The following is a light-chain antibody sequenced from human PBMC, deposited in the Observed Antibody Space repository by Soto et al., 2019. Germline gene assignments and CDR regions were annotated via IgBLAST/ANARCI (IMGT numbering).Light chain of an antibody. CDR3: SSYTSRSTVV. Sequence: QSVLTQPASVSGSPGQSISISCTGTNSDVGDYDYVSWYQQHPGKAPKVMIYEVSNRPSGVSNRFSGSKSGNTASLTISGLQAEDEADYYCSSYTSRSTVVFGGGTKLTVL. V-gene: IGLV2-14*01. CDR1: NSDVGDYDY. J-gene: IGLJ2*01. CDR2: EVS.